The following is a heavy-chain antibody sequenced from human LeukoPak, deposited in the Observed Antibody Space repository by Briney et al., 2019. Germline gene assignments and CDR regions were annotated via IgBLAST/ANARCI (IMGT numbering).Heavy chain of an antibody. V-gene: IGHV4-59*01. Sequence: SETLSLTCTVSGGSISSYYWSWIRQPPGKELEWIGYIFYNGSTNYSPSLKSRVTISVDTSQNQFSLKLTSVTAADTAVYYCARARYYYDNSVYTAGRFDFWGQGILVTVS. CDR3: ARARYYYDNSVYTAGRFDF. J-gene: IGHJ4*02. D-gene: IGHD3-22*01. CDR1: GGSISSYY. CDR2: IFYNGST.